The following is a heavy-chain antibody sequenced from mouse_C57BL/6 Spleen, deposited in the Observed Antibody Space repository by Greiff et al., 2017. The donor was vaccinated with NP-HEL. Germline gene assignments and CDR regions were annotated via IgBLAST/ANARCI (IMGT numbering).Heavy chain of an antibody. CDR1: GFTFSDYG. V-gene: IGHV5-17*01. CDR3: ARSPSYYGSSYAMDY. J-gene: IGHJ4*01. Sequence: EVKVVESGGGLVKPGGSLKLSCAASGFTFSDYGMHWVRQAPEKGLEWVAYISSGSSTIYYADTVKGRFTISRDNAKNTLFLQMTSLRSEDTAMYYCARSPSYYGSSYAMDYWGQGTSVTVSS. CDR2: ISSGSSTI. D-gene: IGHD1-1*01.